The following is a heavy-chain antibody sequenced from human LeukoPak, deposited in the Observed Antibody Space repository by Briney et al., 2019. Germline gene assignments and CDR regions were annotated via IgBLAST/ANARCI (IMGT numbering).Heavy chain of an antibody. V-gene: IGHV5-51*01. Sequence: GESLKISCKGSGYSFTSYWIGWVRLMPGKGLEWMGIIYPGDSDTRYSPSFQGQVTISADKSISTAYLQWSSLKASDTAMYYCARHTEMTTVTTVFDYWGQGTLVTVSS. CDR3: ARHTEMTTVTTVFDY. D-gene: IGHD4-17*01. J-gene: IGHJ4*02. CDR1: GYSFTSYW. CDR2: IYPGDSDT.